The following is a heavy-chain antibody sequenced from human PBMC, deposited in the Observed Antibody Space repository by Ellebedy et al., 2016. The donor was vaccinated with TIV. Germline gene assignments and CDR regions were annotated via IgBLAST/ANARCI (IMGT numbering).Heavy chain of an antibody. Sequence: SVKVSCKVSGGIFRSNAVSWVRQAPGKGFEWMGGLIAIFGTAKYAQRFQDRVTIIADESTSTVYMELRSLRPEDTAMYYCARHPGYILPNYIDYWGQGTLVTVSS. CDR2: LIAIFGTA. D-gene: IGHD2-8*01. V-gene: IGHV1-69*13. CDR1: GGIFRSNA. CDR3: ARHPGYILPNYIDY. J-gene: IGHJ4*02.